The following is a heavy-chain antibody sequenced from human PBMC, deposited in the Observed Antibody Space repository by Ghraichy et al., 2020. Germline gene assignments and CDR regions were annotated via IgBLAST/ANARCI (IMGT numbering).Heavy chain of an antibody. CDR1: GFTFSSYW. Sequence: GGSLRLSCAASGFTFSSYWMHWVRQAPGKGLVWVSRINSDGSSTSYADSVKGRFTISRDNAKNTLYLQMNSLRAEDTAVYYCASLSIFGVGEAVDYWGQGTLVTVSS. CDR2: INSDGSST. CDR3: ASLSIFGVGEAVDY. D-gene: IGHD3-3*01. J-gene: IGHJ4*02. V-gene: IGHV3-74*01.